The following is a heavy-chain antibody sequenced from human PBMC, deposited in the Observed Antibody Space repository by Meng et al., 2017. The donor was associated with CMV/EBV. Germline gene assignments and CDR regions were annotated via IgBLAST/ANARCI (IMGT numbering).Heavy chain of an antibody. D-gene: IGHD2-2*01. CDR2: ISSSSSYI. CDR1: GFTFSSYS. J-gene: IGHJ5*02. V-gene: IGHV3-21*01. CDR3: ARVLPTYCSSTSCSINWFDP. Sequence: GGSLKISCAASGFTFSSYSMNWVRQAPGKGLEWVSSISSSSSYIYYADSVKGRFTISRDNAKNSLYLQMNSLRAEDTAVYYCARVLPTYCSSTSCSINWFDPWGQGTLVTVSS.